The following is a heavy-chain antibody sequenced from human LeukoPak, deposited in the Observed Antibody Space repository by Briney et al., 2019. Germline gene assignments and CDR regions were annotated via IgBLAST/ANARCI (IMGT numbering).Heavy chain of an antibody. D-gene: IGHD3-22*01. V-gene: IGHV3-9*01. Sequence: GGSLRLSCAASGFTFDDYAMHWVRQAPGKGLEWVSGISWNSGSIGYADSVKGRFTISRDNAKNSLYLQMNSLRAEDTALYYCAKDSGNYYDSKVALDYWGQGTLVTVSS. CDR3: AKDSGNYYDSKVALDY. CDR2: ISWNSGSI. J-gene: IGHJ4*02. CDR1: GFTFDDYA.